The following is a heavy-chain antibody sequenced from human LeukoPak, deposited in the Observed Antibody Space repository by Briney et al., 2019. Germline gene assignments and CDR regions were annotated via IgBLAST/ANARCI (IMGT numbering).Heavy chain of an antibody. CDR2: ISGSGGST. Sequence: GGSLRLSCAAPGFTFSNYAMSWVRQAPGKGLEWVSVISGSGGSTNYADSVKGRFTISRDKSKNTLYLQMNSLRDGDTAVYYCAKGNGYYGSGTYGMDVWGQGTTVTVSS. CDR1: GFTFSNYA. J-gene: IGHJ6*02. D-gene: IGHD3-10*01. CDR3: AKGNGYYGSGTYGMDV. V-gene: IGHV3-23*01.